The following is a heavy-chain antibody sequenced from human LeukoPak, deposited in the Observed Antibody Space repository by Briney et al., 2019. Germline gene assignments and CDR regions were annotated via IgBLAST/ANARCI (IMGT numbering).Heavy chain of an antibody. CDR1: GYTFTGYY. D-gene: IGHD2-15*01. V-gene: IGHV1-2*02. J-gene: IGHJ4*02. CDR3: ARDSADIVVVVAATHFDY. CDR2: INPNSGDT. Sequence: ASVKVSCKASGYTFTGYYMHWVRQAPGQGLEWMGWINPNSGDTNYAQKFQGRVTMTTDTSTSTAYMELRSLRSDDTAVYYCARDSADIVVVVAATHFDYWGQGTLVTVSS.